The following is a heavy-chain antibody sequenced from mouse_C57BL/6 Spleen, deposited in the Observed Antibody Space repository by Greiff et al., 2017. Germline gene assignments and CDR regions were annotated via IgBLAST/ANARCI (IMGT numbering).Heavy chain of an antibody. V-gene: IGHV1-81*01. CDR2: IYPRSGNT. Sequence: VQLVESGAELARPGASVKLSCKASGYTFTSYGISWVKQRTGQGLEWIGEIYPRSGNTYYNEKFKGKATLTADKSSSTAYMELRSLTSEDSAVYFCARSNWDVYYFDYWGQGTTLTVSS. CDR1: GYTFTSYG. J-gene: IGHJ2*01. D-gene: IGHD4-1*01. CDR3: ARSNWDVYYFDY.